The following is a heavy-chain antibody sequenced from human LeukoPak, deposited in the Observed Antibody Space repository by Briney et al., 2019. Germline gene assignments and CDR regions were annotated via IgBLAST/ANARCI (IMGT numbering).Heavy chain of an antibody. Sequence: ASVKVSCKASGYTFTSYGIRWVRQAPGQGLEWMGWISAYNGNTNYAQKLQGRVTMTTDTSTSTAHMELRSLRSDDTAVYYCARDAPRSGSIARFDYWGQGTLVTVSS. CDR1: GYTFTSYG. J-gene: IGHJ4*02. CDR2: ISAYNGNT. D-gene: IGHD3-3*01. V-gene: IGHV1-18*01. CDR3: ARDAPRSGSIARFDY.